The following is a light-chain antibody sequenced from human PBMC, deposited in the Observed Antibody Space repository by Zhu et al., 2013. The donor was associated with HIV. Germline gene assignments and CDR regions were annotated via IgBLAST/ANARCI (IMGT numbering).Light chain of an antibody. CDR2: EVG. Sequence: QSALTQPASVSGSLGQSITISCTGTSSDVGAYKYVSWYQQYPGKAPKLMIYEVGDRPSGVSSRFSGSKSGSTASLTISGLQAEDEAEYYCSSYTSSSPVVFGGGTKLTV. CDR1: SSDVGAYKY. CDR3: SSYTSSSPVV. J-gene: IGLJ2*01. V-gene: IGLV2-14*01.